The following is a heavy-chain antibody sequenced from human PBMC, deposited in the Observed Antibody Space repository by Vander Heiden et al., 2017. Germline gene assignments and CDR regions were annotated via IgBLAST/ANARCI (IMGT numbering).Heavy chain of an antibody. CDR1: GFSFNVYD. J-gene: IGHJ4*02. CDR3: VRDLDHYFDS. Sequence: QVQLVESGGGVVQPGGSLTLSCKISGFSFNVYDDHWVRQAPGMGLEWVAVIWYDGSHKYFLDSVMGRFAISRDSSKDTVYLQMNDLRVEDTAVYYCVRDLDHYFDSWGQGTLVTVSS. CDR2: IWYDGSHK. D-gene: IGHD3-10*01. V-gene: IGHV3-33*01.